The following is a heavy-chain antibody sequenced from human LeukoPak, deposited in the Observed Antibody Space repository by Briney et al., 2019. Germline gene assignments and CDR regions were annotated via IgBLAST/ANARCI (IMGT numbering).Heavy chain of an antibody. CDR3: AYQLDY. V-gene: IGHV1-2*02. D-gene: IGHD5-24*01. CDR2: INPSGGGT. CDR1: GYTFTGYY. Sequence: GASVNVSCKASGYTFTGYYMHWVRQAPGQGLEWMGWINPSGGGTDYAQKFQGRVTMTRDTSISTAYMELSRLRSDDTAVYYCAYQLDYWGQGTLLTVSS. J-gene: IGHJ4*02.